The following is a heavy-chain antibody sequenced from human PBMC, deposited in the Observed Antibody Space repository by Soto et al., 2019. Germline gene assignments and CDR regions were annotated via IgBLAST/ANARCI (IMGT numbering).Heavy chain of an antibody. CDR1: GFKFDDYA. D-gene: IGHD3-3*01. CDR3: AREISRFSLYSMDL. J-gene: IGHJ6*02. V-gene: IGHV3-9*01. Sequence: GVSLRLSCTASGFKFDDYAMHWVRQAPGKGLEWVSGITWNSNNLDYADSVKGRFTISRDNAKNSLYLQMNSLRAEDTASYHCAREISRFSLYSMDLWGQGTTITGSS. CDR2: ITWNSNNL.